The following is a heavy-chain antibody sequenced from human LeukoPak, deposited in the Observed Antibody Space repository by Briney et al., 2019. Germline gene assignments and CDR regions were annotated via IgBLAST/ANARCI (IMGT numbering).Heavy chain of an antibody. CDR3: ARDRLLGIGPWYSDL. D-gene: IGHD7-27*01. CDR1: GGSISSGGYY. V-gene: IGHV4-31*11. CDR2: IYYSGST. Sequence: SETLSLTCAVSGGSISSGGYYWSWIRQHPGKGLEWIGYIYYSGSTYYNPSLKSRVTISVDTSKNQFSLKLSSVTAADTAVYYCARDRLLGIGPWYSDLWGRGTLVTVSS. J-gene: IGHJ2*01.